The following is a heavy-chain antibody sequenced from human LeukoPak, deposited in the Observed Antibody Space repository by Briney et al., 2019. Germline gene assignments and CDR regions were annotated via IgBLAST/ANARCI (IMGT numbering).Heavy chain of an antibody. CDR1: GYSFTSYW. V-gene: IGHV5-51*01. D-gene: IGHD6-19*01. CDR3: ARPVDQQWLDFDY. CDR2: IYPGDSDT. Sequence: GESLKISCKGSGYSFTSYWIGWVRQMPGKGLECMGIIYPGDSDTRHSPSFQGQVTISADKSISTAYLQWSSLKASDTAMYYCARPVDQQWLDFDYWGQGTLVTVSS. J-gene: IGHJ4*02.